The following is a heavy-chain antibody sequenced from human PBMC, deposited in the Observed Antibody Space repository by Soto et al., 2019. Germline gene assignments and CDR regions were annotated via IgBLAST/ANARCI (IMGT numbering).Heavy chain of an antibody. D-gene: IGHD3-16*01. CDR1: GVEFSDFG. V-gene: IGHV3-30*18. CDR2: ISYDGNHQ. J-gene: IGHJ6*02. Sequence: QVQLVESGGGVVQPGMSLRLSCAASGVEFSDFGMDWVRQAPGKGLEWVAVISYDGNHQFYADSVKGRFMISRDDTEKMLYLQMNTLTDDDTAVYYRAKDKLGRGYNYHYGMDVWGQGTTLTVS. CDR3: AKDKLGRGYNYHYGMDV.